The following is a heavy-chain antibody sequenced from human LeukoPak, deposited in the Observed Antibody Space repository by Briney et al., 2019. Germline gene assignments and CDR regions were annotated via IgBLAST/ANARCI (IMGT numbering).Heavy chain of an antibody. J-gene: IGHJ3*02. V-gene: IGHV3-23*01. D-gene: IGHD7-27*01. CDR1: GFTFSSYA. CDR3: AKVELGIKVGAFDI. CDR2: ISGSGGST. Sequence: GGSLRLSCAASGFTFSSYAMNWVRQTPGKGLEWVSAISGSGGSTYYADSVKGRFTISRDTSKNTLYLQMNSLRAEDTAVYYCAKVELGIKVGAFDIWGQGTMVTVSS.